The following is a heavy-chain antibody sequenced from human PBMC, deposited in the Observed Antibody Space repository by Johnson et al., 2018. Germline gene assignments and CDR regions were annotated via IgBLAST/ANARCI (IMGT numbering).Heavy chain of an antibody. V-gene: IGHV3-30*18. D-gene: IGHD3-22*01. J-gene: IGHJ3*02. CDR2: ISYDGSNK. CDR1: GFTFSSYG. CDR3: AKTGGGYPRYDSSGGWWDAFDI. Sequence: QVQLVQSGGGVVQPGRSXRLSCAASGFTFSSYGMHWVRQAPGKGLEWVAVISYDGSNKYYADSVKGRFTISRDNSKNTLYLQMNSLRAEDTAVYYCAKTGGGYPRYDSSGGWWDAFDIWGQGTMVTVSS.